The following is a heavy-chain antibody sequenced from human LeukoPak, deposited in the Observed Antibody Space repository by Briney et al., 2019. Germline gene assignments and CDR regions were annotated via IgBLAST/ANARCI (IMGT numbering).Heavy chain of an antibody. D-gene: IGHD3-22*01. CDR3: AADYYDSSGYRDY. CDR1: GFTFTSSA. V-gene: IGHV1-58*01. CDR2: IVVSSGNT. Sequence: SVKVSCKASGFTFTSSAVQWVRQARGQRLEWIGWIVVSSGNTNYAQKFQERVTITRDMSTSTAYMELSSLRSEDTAVYYCAADYYDSSGYRDYWGQGTLVTVSS. J-gene: IGHJ4*02.